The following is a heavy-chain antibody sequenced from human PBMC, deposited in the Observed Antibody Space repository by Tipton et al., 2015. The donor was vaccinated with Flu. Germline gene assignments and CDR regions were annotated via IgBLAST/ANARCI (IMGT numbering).Heavy chain of an antibody. CDR2: VSGSGDVT. CDR3: AKGLGMYYYGIDV. CDR1: GFTFSTYA. V-gene: IGHV3-23*01. J-gene: IGHJ6*02. D-gene: IGHD3-9*01. Sequence: SLRLSCAASGFTFSTYAMNWVRQAPGKGLGWVSGVSGSGDVTHYADSVRGRFTFSRDNSKNTLDLQMNSLRGEDTAIYYCAKGLGMYYYGIDVWGQGTTVTVSS.